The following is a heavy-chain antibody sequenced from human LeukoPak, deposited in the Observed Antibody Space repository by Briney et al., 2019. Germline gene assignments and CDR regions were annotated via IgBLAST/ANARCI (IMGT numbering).Heavy chain of an antibody. J-gene: IGHJ6*03. V-gene: IGHV4-38-2*02. CDR2: INHSGST. CDR1: GYSISSGYY. D-gene: IGHD3-10*01. Sequence: PSETLSLTCTVSGYSISSGYYWSWIRQPPGKGLEWIGEINHSGSTNYNPSLKSRVTISVDTSKNQFSLKLSSVTAADTAVYYCARQYYYGSGSYYMDVWGKGTTVTISS. CDR3: ARQYYYGSGSYYMDV.